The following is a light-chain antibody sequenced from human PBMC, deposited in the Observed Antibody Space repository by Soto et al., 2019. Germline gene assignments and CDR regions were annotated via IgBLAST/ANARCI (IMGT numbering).Light chain of an antibody. CDR1: QNITKF. V-gene: IGKV1-39*01. CDR2: VTS. CDR3: QQTFSAPGT. J-gene: IGKJ1*01. Sequence: DIQMTQSPSSLSASVGDRVSVTCRTIQNITKFLNWYQEKPGKAPKVLIYVTSNLENGVPSRFSGSGSGTHFTLSISSLQPEDFATYYCQQTFSAPGTFGPGTRV.